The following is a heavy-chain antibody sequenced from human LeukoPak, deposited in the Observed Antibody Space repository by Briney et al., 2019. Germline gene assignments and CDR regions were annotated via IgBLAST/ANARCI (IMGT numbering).Heavy chain of an antibody. Sequence: GGSLRLSCAASGFTFSSYSMNWVRQAPGKGLEWISYISPSSTSIYYADSVKGRFTISRDNAEKSLYLQMNSLRAEDTAVYYCARTGVRYQLLSYWFDPWGQGTLVTVSS. J-gene: IGHJ5*02. CDR3: ARTGVRYQLLSYWFDP. CDR2: ISPSSTSI. CDR1: GFTFSSYS. D-gene: IGHD2-2*01. V-gene: IGHV3-48*01.